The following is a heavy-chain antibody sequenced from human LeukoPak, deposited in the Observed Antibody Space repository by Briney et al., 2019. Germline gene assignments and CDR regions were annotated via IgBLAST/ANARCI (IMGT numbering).Heavy chain of an antibody. V-gene: IGHV3-30*18. CDR2: ISYDGSNK. J-gene: IGHJ4*02. CDR3: TKTPLGSSPFDY. Sequence: GGSLRLSCAASGFTFSSYVMHWVRQAPGKGLEWVAVISYDGSNKYYADSVKGRFTISRDNSKNTLYLQMNSLRAEDTAVYYCTKTPLGSSPFDYWGQGTLVTVSS. D-gene: IGHD1-26*01. CDR1: GFTFSSYV.